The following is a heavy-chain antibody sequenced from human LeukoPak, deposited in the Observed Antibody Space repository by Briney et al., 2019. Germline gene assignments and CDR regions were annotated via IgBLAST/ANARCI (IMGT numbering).Heavy chain of an antibody. CDR2: AGWAGGTT. D-gene: IGHD3-10*02. CDR1: GFNFDRYT. CDR3: AKELDTMFFDY. V-gene: IGHV3-43*01. J-gene: IGHJ4*02. Sequence: TGGSLRLSCATSGFNFDRYTIHWVRHAPGKGLEWVSLAGWAGGTTFYSDSVRGRFTISRDSGRKSVYLQMNSLTTDDTAFYFCAKELDTMFFDYWGQGALVTVSS.